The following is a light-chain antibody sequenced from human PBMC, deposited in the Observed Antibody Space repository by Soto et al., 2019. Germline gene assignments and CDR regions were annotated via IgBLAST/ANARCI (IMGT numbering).Light chain of an antibody. CDR2: DVS. CDR1: RSDVGGYNY. CDR3: CSYAGTYTL. Sequence: QSALTQPGSVSGSPGQSVTISCTGTRSDVGGYNYVSWYQQHPGKAPKLMIYDVSKRPSGVPDRFSGSKSGNTASLTISGLQAEDEADYYCCSYAGTYTLFGGGTQLTVL. V-gene: IGLV2-11*01. J-gene: IGLJ2*01.